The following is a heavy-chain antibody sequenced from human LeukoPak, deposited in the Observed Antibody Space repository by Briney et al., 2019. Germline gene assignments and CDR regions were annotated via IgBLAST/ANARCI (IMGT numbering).Heavy chain of an antibody. Sequence: PGGSRRLSRAASGFTFSNFWMSWVRQAPGKGLEWVANINPDGSAKYYVDSVKGRFTISRDNAENSLYLQMNSLRPEDTAVYYCARHFSTYSYGLDVWGQGTTVTVSS. CDR3: ARHFSTYSYGLDV. J-gene: IGHJ6*02. CDR2: INPDGSAK. D-gene: IGHD3-3*02. CDR1: GFTFSNFW. V-gene: IGHV3-7*01.